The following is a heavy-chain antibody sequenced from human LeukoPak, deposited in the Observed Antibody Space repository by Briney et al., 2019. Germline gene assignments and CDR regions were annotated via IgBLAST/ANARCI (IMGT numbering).Heavy chain of an antibody. J-gene: IGHJ4*02. Sequence: PGGSLRLSCAASGFTFSSYAMSWVRQAPGKGLEWVSAISGSGGSTYYADSVKGRFTISRDNSKNTLYLQMNSLRAEDTAVYYCAKVLCSGGSCYSDIDYWGQGTLVTVSS. CDR3: AKVLCSGGSCYSDIDY. CDR1: GFTFSSYA. CDR2: ISGSGGST. V-gene: IGHV3-23*01. D-gene: IGHD2-15*01.